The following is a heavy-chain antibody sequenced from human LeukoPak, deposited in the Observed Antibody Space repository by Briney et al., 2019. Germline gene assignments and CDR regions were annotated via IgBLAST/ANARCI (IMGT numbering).Heavy chain of an antibody. J-gene: IGHJ5*02. V-gene: IGHV4-39*01. CDR1: GGSISSYY. CDR2: IYYSGST. Sequence: SETLSLTCTVSGGSISSYYWGWIRQPPGKGLEWIGSIYYSGSTYYNPSLKSRVTISVDTSKNQFSLKLSSVTATDTAVYYCARRDFDWLLSAAWFDPWGQGTLVTVSS. D-gene: IGHD3-9*01. CDR3: ARRDFDWLLSAAWFDP.